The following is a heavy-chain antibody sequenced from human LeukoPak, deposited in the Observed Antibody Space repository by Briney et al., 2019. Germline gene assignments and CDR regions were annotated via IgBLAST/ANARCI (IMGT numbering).Heavy chain of an antibody. CDR1: GGSISGYY. CDR3: ARASYSYDINGWVPFDY. J-gene: IGHJ4*02. D-gene: IGHD3-22*01. CDR2: IYTSGSI. Sequence: SETLSRTGTGSGGSISGYYWRWIRQAAGLGREGMGRIYTSGSINYHPSLKRSVTISGDTSKNQFSLRLSSVTAADTAVYYCARASYSYDINGWVPFDYWGQGTLVSVSS. V-gene: IGHV4-4*07.